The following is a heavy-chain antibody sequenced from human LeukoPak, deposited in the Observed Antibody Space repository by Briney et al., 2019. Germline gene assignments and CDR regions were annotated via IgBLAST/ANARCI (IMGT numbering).Heavy chain of an antibody. CDR2: IYDSGST. CDR3: ARHYGP. CDR1: GGSISSGGYP. V-gene: IGHV4-30-2*03. D-gene: IGHD3-10*01. J-gene: IGHJ5*02. Sequence: EASQTLSLTCAVSGGSISSGGYPWSWIRQPPGKGLEWIGSIYDSGSTYYNPSLKSRVTISVDTSKNQFSLKLNSVTVADTAVYYCARHYGPWGQGTLVTVSS.